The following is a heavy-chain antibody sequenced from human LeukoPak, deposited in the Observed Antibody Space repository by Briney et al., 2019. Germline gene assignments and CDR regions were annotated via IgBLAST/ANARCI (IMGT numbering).Heavy chain of an antibody. D-gene: IGHD5-12*01. J-gene: IGHJ4*02. V-gene: IGHV1-46*01. CDR2: INPSGGST. CDR3: ARDRYSGYDLVGDFDY. CDR1: GYTFTSYY. Sequence: ASVTVSCEASGYTFTSYYMHWVRQAPGQGLEWMGIINPSGGSTSYAQKFQGRVTMTRDTSTSTVYMELSSLRSEDTAVYYCARDRYSGYDLVGDFDYWGQGTLVTVSS.